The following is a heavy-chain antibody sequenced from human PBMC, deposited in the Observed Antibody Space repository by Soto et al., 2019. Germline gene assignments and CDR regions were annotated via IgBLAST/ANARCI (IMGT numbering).Heavy chain of an antibody. CDR1: GGSISSSSYY. D-gene: IGHD4-17*01. V-gene: IGHV4-39*01. Sequence: SETLSLTCTVSGGSISSSSYYWGWIRQPPGKGLEWIGSIYYSGSTYYNPSLKSRVTISVDTSKNQFSLKLSSVAAADTAVYYCARRYGDYDYWGQGTLVTVSS. J-gene: IGHJ4*02. CDR2: IYYSGST. CDR3: ARRYGDYDY.